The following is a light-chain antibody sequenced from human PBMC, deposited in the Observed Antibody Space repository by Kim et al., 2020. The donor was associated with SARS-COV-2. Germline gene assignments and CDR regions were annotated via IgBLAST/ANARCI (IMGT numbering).Light chain of an antibody. V-gene: IGKV1-39*01. CDR1: QSISTY. CDR2: EAS. CDR3: QHNYNRPNT. Sequence: SEAVGDRVTITCRASQSISTYLNWYQQKPGKAPTLLIYEASTLQGGVTTRFRGSGAGTEFTLTISRLQPEDLATYYCQHNYNRPNTFGQGTKLEI. J-gene: IGKJ2*01.